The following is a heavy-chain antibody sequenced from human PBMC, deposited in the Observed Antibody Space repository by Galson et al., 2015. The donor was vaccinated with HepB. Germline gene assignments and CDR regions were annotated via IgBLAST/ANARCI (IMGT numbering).Heavy chain of an antibody. CDR3: TRGSCSGTSRYTAQPVAFDV. CDR1: GFTFSRYW. CDR2: IKSDGSTT. V-gene: IGHV3-74*01. Sequence: SLRLSCAASGFTFSRYWMHWVRQVPGKGLLWVSLIKSDGSTTNYADSVKGRFTISRDNAKNTLYLQMNTLRAEDTAVYFCTRGSCSGTSRYTAQPVAFDVWGQGTVVTVS. D-gene: IGHD2-2*01. J-gene: IGHJ3*01.